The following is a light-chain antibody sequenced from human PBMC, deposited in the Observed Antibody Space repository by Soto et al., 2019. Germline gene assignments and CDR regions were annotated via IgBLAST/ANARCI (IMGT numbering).Light chain of an antibody. V-gene: IGKV4-1*01. J-gene: IGKJ2*01. CDR3: QQYYSTPYT. CDR2: WAS. Sequence: DIVMTQSADSLAVSLGERTTINCKSSQSVLYSSNNKNYLAWYQHKPGQPPNLLIYWASTRESGVPDRFSGSGSGTDFTLTISSLQAEDVAVYYCQQYYSTPYTFGQGTKLEIK. CDR1: QSVLYSSNNKNY.